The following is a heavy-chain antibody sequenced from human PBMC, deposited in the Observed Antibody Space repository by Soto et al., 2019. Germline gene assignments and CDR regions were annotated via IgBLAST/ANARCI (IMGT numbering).Heavy chain of an antibody. D-gene: IGHD5-18*01. CDR3: ARARGGGIQLWLNY. CDR1: GGTFSSYA. V-gene: IGHV1-69*13. J-gene: IGHJ4*02. Sequence: GASVKVSCKASGGTFSSYAISWVLQAPGQGLEWMGGIIPIFGTANYAQKFQGRVTITADESTSTAYMELSSLRSEDTAVYYCARARGGGIQLWLNYWGQGXLVTVYS. CDR2: IIPIFGTA.